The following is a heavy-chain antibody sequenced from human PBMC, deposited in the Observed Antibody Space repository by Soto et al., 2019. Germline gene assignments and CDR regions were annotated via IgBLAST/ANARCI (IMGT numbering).Heavy chain of an antibody. CDR1: DFSISNAW. V-gene: IGHV3-15*07. CDR2: VKRKIDGETT. CDR3: KTGWVEGV. J-gene: IGHJ6*02. D-gene: IGHD1-26*01. Sequence: EVQLVESGGGLVKPGGSLRLSCAASDFSISNAWMNWVRQAPGKGLEWVGSVKRKIDGETTDYAAPVKGRFTISRDDSNNMLYLQMNSTKADDTAVYYGKTGWVEGVCGQGTTVTVSS.